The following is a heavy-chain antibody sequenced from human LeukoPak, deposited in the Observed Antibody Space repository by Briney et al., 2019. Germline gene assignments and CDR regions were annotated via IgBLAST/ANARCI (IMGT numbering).Heavy chain of an antibody. V-gene: IGHV3-7*01. CDR1: GFTFSSYW. Sequence: GGSLRLSCSASGFTFSSYWVTWVRQAPWKGLEWVANVKQDGSEKNYVDSVKGRFTISRDNTKNSLYLQMNSLRVDDTAVYYCAKDLGSITIFGVVKFRYFDYWGQGALVTVSS. J-gene: IGHJ4*02. CDR3: AKDLGSITIFGVVKFRYFDY. D-gene: IGHD3-3*01. CDR2: VKQDGSEK.